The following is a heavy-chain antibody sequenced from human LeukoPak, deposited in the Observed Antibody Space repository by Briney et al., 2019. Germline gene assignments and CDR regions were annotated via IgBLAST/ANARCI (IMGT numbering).Heavy chain of an antibody. J-gene: IGHJ4*02. CDR1: GYTFTSYG. Sequence: VSVKVSCKASGYTFTSYGNSWVRQAPGQGLEWMGWSSAYNGNTNYAQKLQGRVTMTTDTSTSTAYMELRSLRSDDTAVYYCARSPAVVVIRGTPPDYWGQGTLVTVSS. CDR3: ARSPAVVVIRGTPPDY. V-gene: IGHV1-18*01. D-gene: IGHD3-22*01. CDR2: SSAYNGNT.